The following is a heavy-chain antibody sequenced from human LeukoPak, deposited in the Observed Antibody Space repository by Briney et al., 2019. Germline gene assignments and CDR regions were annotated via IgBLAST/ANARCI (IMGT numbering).Heavy chain of an antibody. J-gene: IGHJ6*03. CDR1: GGSISSGSYY. V-gene: IGHV4-61*02. CDR3: ARESVTPYYYYMDV. Sequence: SQTLSLTCTVSGGSISSGSYYWSWIRQPAGKGLEWIGRIYTSGSTNYNPSLKSRVTISVDTSKNQFSLELSSVTAADTAVYYCARESVTPYYYYMDVWGKGTTVTVSS. D-gene: IGHD4-23*01. CDR2: IYTSGST.